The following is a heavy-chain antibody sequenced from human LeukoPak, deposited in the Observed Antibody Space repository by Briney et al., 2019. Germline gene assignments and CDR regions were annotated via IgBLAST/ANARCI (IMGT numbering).Heavy chain of an antibody. CDR3: ARATYYYDSSGYYRY. D-gene: IGHD3-22*01. CDR2: INHSGST. J-gene: IGHJ4*02. CDR1: GGSFSGYY. V-gene: IGHV4-34*01. Sequence: SETLSLTCAVYGGSFSGYYWSWIRQPPGKGLEWIGEINHSGSTNYNPSLKSRVPISVDTSKNQFSLKLSSVTAADTAVYYCARATYYYDSSGYYRYWGQGSLVGDCS.